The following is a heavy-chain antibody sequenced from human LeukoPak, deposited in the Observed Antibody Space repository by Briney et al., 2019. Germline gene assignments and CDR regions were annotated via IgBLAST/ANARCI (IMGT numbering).Heavy chain of an antibody. D-gene: IGHD5-18*01. Sequence: GESLNISCQGSGYTFTTYWIGWVRQVPGKGLEWMGVFYADDSDIRYNPSFQGQVTISADKSVSTAYLQWSSLKVSDTAMYYCVRAPSRVQVWSPSYFDLWGQGTLVTVSS. CDR1: GYTFTTYW. CDR2: FYADDSDI. J-gene: IGHJ4*02. V-gene: IGHV5-51*01. CDR3: VRAPSRVQVWSPSYFDL.